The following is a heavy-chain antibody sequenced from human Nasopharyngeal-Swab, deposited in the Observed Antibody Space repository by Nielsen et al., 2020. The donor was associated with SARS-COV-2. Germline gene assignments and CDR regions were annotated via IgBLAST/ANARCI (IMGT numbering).Heavy chain of an antibody. D-gene: IGHD2-2*01. J-gene: IGHJ6*03. V-gene: IGHV4-34*01. Sequence: WMRQPPGKGQEWVSEINHRGSTNSTPALKRRGTLSVDTSMNQFSLWMSSVSGADSAVYYCARGLSGIVPSPILDLGPYYFYYYMDVWGKGTTVTVSS. CDR2: INHRGST. CDR3: ARGLSGIVPSPILDLGPYYFYYYMDV.